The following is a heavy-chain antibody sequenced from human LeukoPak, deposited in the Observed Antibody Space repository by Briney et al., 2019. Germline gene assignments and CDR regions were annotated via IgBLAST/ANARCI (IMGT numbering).Heavy chain of an antibody. J-gene: IGHJ4*02. D-gene: IGHD6-13*01. Sequence: GGSLRLSCAASGFTFSNYAMSWVRQAPGKGLEWVSSISGSGGSTYHADSVKGRFATSRDDSKNTLYLQTDSLRAEDTAIYYCAKLRAANKAAANYWGQGTLVTVSS. CDR2: ISGSGGST. V-gene: IGHV3-23*01. CDR3: AKLRAANKAAANY. CDR1: GFTFSNYA.